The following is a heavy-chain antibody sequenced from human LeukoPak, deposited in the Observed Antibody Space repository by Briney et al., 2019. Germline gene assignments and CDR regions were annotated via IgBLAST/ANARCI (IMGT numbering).Heavy chain of an antibody. V-gene: IGHV3-21*01. CDR1: GFTCTSNS. Sequence: PWGSLRLSCAASGFTCTSNSMNWVRPAPGKGLEWVSSISVGSKHRYHADSVKGRFTIARDNATSSLYLQMNSLRAEDTGVYYCVRDMTLVTKRYFQHWGQGTLVTVST. CDR2: ISVGSKHR. CDR3: VRDMTLVTKRYFQH. D-gene: IGHD2-21*02. J-gene: IGHJ1*01.